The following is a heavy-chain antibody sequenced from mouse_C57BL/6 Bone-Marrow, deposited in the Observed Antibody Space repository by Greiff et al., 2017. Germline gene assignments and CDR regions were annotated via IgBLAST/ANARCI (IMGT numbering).Heavy chain of an antibody. V-gene: IGHV10-1*01. CDR1: GFSFNTYA. J-gene: IGHJ1*03. D-gene: IGHD3-3*01. CDR2: IRSKSNNYAT. Sequence: EVHLVESGGGLVQPKGSLKLSCAASGFSFNTYAMNWVRQAPGKGLEWVARIRSKSNNYATYYADSVKDRFTISRDDSESMLYLQMNNLKTEDTAMYYCVRHGGTGWYFDVWGTGTTVTVSS. CDR3: VRHGGTGWYFDV.